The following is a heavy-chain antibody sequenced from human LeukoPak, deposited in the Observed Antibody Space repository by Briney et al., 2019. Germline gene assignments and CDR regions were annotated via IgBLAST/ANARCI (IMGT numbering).Heavy chain of an antibody. J-gene: IGHJ6*03. CDR2: IKQDGSER. CDR3: ARDLAAAGTNFYYMDV. Sequence: GGSLRVSCAASGFTFSSYWMSWIRQAPGKGLEGVSNIKQDGSERYYVDSVKGRFTISRDNAKNSLYLQMNSLRAEDTAVYYCARDLAAAGTNFYYMDVWGKGTTVTVSS. V-gene: IGHV3-7*01. D-gene: IGHD6-13*01. CDR1: GFTFSSYW.